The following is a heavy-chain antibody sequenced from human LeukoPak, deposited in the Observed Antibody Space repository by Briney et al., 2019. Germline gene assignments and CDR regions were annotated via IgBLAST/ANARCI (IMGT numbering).Heavy chain of an antibody. CDR2: ISAYNGNT. V-gene: IGHV1-18*01. CDR3: ARDSYYDSSGYYYWYYYYGMDV. D-gene: IGHD3-22*01. J-gene: IGHJ6*02. CDR1: GYTFTSYG. Sequence: ASAKVSFKASGYTFTSYGISWVRQAPGQGLEWMGWISAYNGNTNYAQKLQGRVTMTTDTSTSTAYMELRSLRSDDTAVYYCARDSYYDSSGYYYWYYYYGMDVWGQGTTVTVSS.